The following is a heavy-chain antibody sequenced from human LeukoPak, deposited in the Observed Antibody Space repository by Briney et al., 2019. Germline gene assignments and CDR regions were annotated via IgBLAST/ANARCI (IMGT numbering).Heavy chain of an antibody. CDR1: GGSISSGSYY. CDR3: ARTYCSGGSCYFDY. D-gene: IGHD2-15*01. J-gene: IGHJ4*02. Sequence: PSETLSLTCTVSGGSISSGSYYWSWIRQPAGKGLEWIGRIYTSGSTNYNPSLKSRVTISVDTSKNQFSLTLSSVTAADTAVYYCARTYCSGGSCYFDYWGQGTLVTVSS. CDR2: IYTSGST. V-gene: IGHV4-61*02.